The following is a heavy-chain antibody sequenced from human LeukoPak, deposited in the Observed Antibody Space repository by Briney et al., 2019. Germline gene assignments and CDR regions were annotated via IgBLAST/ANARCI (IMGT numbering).Heavy chain of an antibody. J-gene: IGHJ6*03. V-gene: IGHV1-69*06. D-gene: IGHD3-22*01. CDR2: IIPIFGTA. Sequence: ASVKVSCKASGGTFSSYAISWVRQAPGQGLEWMGGIIPIFGTANYAQKFQGRVTITADKSTSTAYMELSSLRSEDTAVYYCATSRSSGYLFYYYYYMDVWGKGTTVTVSS. CDR1: GGTFSSYA. CDR3: ATSRSSGYLFYYYYYMDV.